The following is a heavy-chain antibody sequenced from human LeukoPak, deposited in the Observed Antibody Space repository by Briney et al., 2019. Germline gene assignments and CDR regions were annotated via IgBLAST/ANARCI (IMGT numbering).Heavy chain of an antibody. V-gene: IGHV4-59*01. CDR1: GDSISSYY. Sequence: SETLSLTCTVSGDSISSYYWSWIRQPPGKGLEWIGYIYYSGSTNYNPSLKSRVTISVDTSKNQFSLKLSSVTAADTAVYYCARDRDYYGSGSYYRWFDPWGQGTLVTVSS. J-gene: IGHJ5*02. CDR2: IYYSGST. D-gene: IGHD3-10*01. CDR3: ARDRDYYGSGSYYRWFDP.